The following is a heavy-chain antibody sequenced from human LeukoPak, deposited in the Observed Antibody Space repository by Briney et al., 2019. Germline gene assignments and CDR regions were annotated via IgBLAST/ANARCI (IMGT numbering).Heavy chain of an antibody. CDR2: IGPTGTDR. V-gene: IGHV3-21*01. D-gene: IGHD3-10*01. CDR3: PTETLGRHYHY. J-gene: IGHJ4*02. Sequence: GGSLRLSCAASGFTFNSCGFNWVRQAPGKGLEWVSSIGPTGTDRYYADSVRGRFTISRENAKHSMYLQMDSLRREDTAVSYIPTETLGRHYHYWGQGTMLTVCS. CDR1: GFTFNSCG.